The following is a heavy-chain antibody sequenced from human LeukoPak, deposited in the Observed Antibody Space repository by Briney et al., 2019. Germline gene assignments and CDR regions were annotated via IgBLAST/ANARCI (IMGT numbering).Heavy chain of an antibody. D-gene: IGHD3-22*01. V-gene: IGHV3-30*14. J-gene: IGHJ1*01. Sequence: GGSLRLSCAASGFTFSSYAMHWVRQAPGKGLEWVAVISYDGSNKYYADSVKGRFTISRDSSTNTLYLQMNSLRAEDTATYYCARQFGFYYDTSGFPEFFQDWGQGTLVIVSS. CDR2: ISYDGSNK. CDR1: GFTFSSYA. CDR3: ARQFGFYYDTSGFPEFFQD.